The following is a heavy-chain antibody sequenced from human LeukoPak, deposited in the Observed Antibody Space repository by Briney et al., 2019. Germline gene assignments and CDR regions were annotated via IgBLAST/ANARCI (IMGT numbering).Heavy chain of an antibody. V-gene: IGHV3-23*01. D-gene: IGHD3-22*01. CDR3: AKDGYFHDSSGHSYFDY. J-gene: IGHJ4*02. CDR1: GFTFNNFP. CDR2: ISGSGGTT. Sequence: GGFLRLSCAASGFTFNNFPMSWVRQVPGKGLEWVSSISGSGGTTYYAGSVRGRFTISRDNAKNTLFLQMRSLRAEDTALYYCAKDGYFHDSSGHSYFDYWGQGILVSVSS.